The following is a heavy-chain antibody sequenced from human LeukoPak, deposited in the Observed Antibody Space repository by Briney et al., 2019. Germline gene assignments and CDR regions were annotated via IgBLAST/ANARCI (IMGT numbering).Heavy chain of an antibody. CDR3: ASSSHIAVPGYFDY. CDR1: GDSVSSNSAA. D-gene: IGHD6-19*01. Sequence: SQTLSLTCAISGDSVSSNSAAWNWIRQSPSRGLGWLGRTYYRSKWYNDYAVSVKSRITINPDTSKNQFSLQLNSVTPEDTAVYYCASSSHIAVPGYFDYWGQGTLVTVSS. V-gene: IGHV6-1*01. CDR2: TYYRSKWYN. J-gene: IGHJ4*02.